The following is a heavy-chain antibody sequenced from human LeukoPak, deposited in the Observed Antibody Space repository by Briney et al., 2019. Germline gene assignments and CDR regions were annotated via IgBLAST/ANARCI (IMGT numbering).Heavy chain of an antibody. CDR2: INHSGST. CDR3: ARVSHPYYYDSSGYYYFDAFDI. CDR1: GGSFSGYY. D-gene: IGHD3-22*01. J-gene: IGHJ3*02. V-gene: IGHV4-34*01. Sequence: SETLSLTCAVYGGSFSGYYWSWIRQPPGEGLEWIGEINHSGSTNYNPSLKSRVTISVDTSKNQFSLKLSSVTAADTAVYYCARVSHPYYYDSSGYYYFDAFDIWGQGTMVTVPS.